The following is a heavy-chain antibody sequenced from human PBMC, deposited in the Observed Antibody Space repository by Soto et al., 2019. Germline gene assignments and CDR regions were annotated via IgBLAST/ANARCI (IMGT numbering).Heavy chain of an antibody. J-gene: IGHJ4*02. CDR2: ITPFGGDV. CDR3: ASGGAGSGPFTWELPDH. CDR1: GNTLTYRS. V-gene: IGHV1-45*02. D-gene: IGHD1-26*01. Sequence: QMQLGRPGAGLKKTGSTVTVSGKPLGNTLTYRSLHWVRQTPDQALEGRGWITPFGGDVHYAQKFQERVTITRDRSINTAYMRMSSLRSEDTAMYYCASGGAGSGPFTWELPDHWGQGTLVTVSS.